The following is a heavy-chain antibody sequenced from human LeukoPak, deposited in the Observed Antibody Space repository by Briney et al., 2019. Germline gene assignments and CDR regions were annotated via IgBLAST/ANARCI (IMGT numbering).Heavy chain of an antibody. CDR3: AIEGLLGYCSGGSCYSAPRYYYYYGMDV. CDR2: ISGSGGST. D-gene: IGHD2-15*01. Sequence: GGSLRLSCAASGFTFSSHAMSWVRPAPGEGLEWVSAISGSGGSTYYADSVKGRFTISRDNAKNTLYLQMSSLRAEDTAVYYRAIEGLLGYCSGGSCYSAPRYYYYYGMDVWGQGTTVTVSS. J-gene: IGHJ6*02. CDR1: GFTFSSHA. V-gene: IGHV3-23*01.